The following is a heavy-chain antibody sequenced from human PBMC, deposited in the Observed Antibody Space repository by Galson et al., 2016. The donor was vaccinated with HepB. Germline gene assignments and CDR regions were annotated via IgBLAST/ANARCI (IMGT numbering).Heavy chain of an antibody. CDR3: TREANDAFDI. CDR2: SFHDEDYT. Sequence: SLRLSCAASGFTLSKYHMHWVRQAPGQGLEWVALSFHDEDYTYYPDSVKGRFTISRDNTKGTVYLHMTSLRDEDTAVYYCTREANDAFDIWRQGTMVTVSS. J-gene: IGHJ3*02. V-gene: IGHV3-30-3*01. CDR1: GFTLSKYH.